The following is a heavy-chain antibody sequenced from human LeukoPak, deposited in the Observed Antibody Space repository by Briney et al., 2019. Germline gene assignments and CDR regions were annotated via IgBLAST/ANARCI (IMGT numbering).Heavy chain of an antibody. CDR2: INHSGST. CDR1: GGSFSGYY. CDR3: VLGRARRHTIYYYYGMDD. D-gene: IGHD3-9*01. J-gene: IGHJ6*02. Sequence: KSSETLSLTCAVYGGSFSGYYWSWIRQPPGKGLEWIGEINHSGSTNYNPSLKSRVTISVDTSKNQFSLKLSSVTAADTAVYYCVLGRARRHTIYYYYGMDDWGQGTTVTVSS. V-gene: IGHV4-34*01.